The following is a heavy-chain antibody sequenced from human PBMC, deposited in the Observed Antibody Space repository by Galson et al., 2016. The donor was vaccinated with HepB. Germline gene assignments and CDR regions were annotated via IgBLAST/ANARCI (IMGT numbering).Heavy chain of an antibody. Sequence: SETLSLTCAVSGGSISNSTWWSWVRQHPGKGLEWIGDIYHIGRTNYNPSLTSRVTISIDPSKNQFSLDLISVTAADTAVYSCARRDLMRPPVFDFWGQGTLVTVSS. D-gene: IGHD5-24*01. V-gene: IGHV4-4*02. CDR3: ARRDLMRPPVFDF. CDR2: IYHIGRT. J-gene: IGHJ3*01. CDR1: GGSISNSTW.